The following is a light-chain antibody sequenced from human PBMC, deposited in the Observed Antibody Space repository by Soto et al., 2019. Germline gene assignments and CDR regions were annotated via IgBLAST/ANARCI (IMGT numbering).Light chain of an antibody. V-gene: IGKV1-39*01. CDR1: QTVSSY. Sequence: DIQMTQSPSSVSSSIGDTVTITCRASQTVSSYLNWYQQKPGKAPKLLIHASSNLLSGVSSRFRGSGSETYFTLTIVNLQPEDFATYYCKQSFSPPLTFGGGTRV. CDR3: KQSFSPPLT. J-gene: IGKJ4*01. CDR2: ASS.